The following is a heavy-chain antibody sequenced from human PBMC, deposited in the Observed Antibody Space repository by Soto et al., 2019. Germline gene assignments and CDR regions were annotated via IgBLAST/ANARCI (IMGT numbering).Heavy chain of an antibody. CDR2: MSPNSGNT. Sequence: ASVKVSCKASGYTFTSYDINWVRQATGQGLEWMGWMSPNSGNTGYAQKFQGRVTMTRNTSISTAYMELSSLRSEGTAVYYCARRQVPNYYYGMDVWGQGTTVTVSS. CDR1: GYTFTSYD. V-gene: IGHV1-8*01. J-gene: IGHJ6*02. CDR3: ARRQVPNYYYGMDV.